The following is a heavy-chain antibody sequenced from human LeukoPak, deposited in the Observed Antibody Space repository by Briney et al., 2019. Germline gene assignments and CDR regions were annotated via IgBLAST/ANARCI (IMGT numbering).Heavy chain of an antibody. Sequence: GASVKVSCKVSGYTLTELSMHWVRQAPGKGLEWMGGFDPEDGETIYAQKFQGRVTMTEDTSTDTAYMELSSLRSEDTAVYYCATSRFKFGELQNRFDPWGQGTLVTVSS. CDR1: GYTLTELS. CDR2: FDPEDGET. V-gene: IGHV1-24*01. CDR3: ATSRFKFGELQNRFDP. J-gene: IGHJ5*02. D-gene: IGHD3-10*01.